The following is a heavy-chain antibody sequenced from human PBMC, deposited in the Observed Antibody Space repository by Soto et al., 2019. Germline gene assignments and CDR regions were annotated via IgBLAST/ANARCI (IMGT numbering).Heavy chain of an antibody. D-gene: IGHD3-10*01. CDR3: ARAEYYYGSGRPPPDYYYYGMDV. Sequence: SETLSLTCTVSGGSISSYYWSWIRQPPGKGLEWIGYIYYSGSTNYNPSLKSRVTISVDTSKNQFSLKLSSVTAADTAVYYCARAEYYYGSGRPPPDYYYYGMDVWGQGTTVTVS. CDR1: GGSISSYY. J-gene: IGHJ6*02. V-gene: IGHV4-59*01. CDR2: IYYSGST.